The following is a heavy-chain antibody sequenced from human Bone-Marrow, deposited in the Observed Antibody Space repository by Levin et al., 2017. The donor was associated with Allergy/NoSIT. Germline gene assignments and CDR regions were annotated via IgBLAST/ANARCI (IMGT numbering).Heavy chain of an antibody. CDR3: ARLTGDCSGGACLSRYFYYYMDV. V-gene: IGHV1-69*01. CDR2: IIPIFGPP. J-gene: IGHJ6*03. D-gene: IGHD2-15*01. CDR1: GGTFSSHG. Sequence: KISCKASGGTFSSHGIAWVRQAPGQGLEWMGGIIPIFGPPNYAQKFQGRVTISADESTNTAYMELSSLRSDDTAVFYCARLTGDCSGGACLSRYFYYYMDVWGEGTTVTVSS.